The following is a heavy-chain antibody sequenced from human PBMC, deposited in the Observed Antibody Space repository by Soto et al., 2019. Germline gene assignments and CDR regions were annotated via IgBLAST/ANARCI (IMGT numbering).Heavy chain of an antibody. V-gene: IGHV4-34*01. J-gene: IGHJ6*03. D-gene: IGHD2-2*01. CDR2: INHSGST. Sequence: QVQLQQWGAGLLKPSETLSLTCAVYGGSFSGYYWSWIRQPPGKGLEWIGEINHSGSTNYNPSLKSRVTISVDTSKTQFSLKLSSVTAADTAVYYCARGKVVPAAKTYYYYYMDVWGKGTTVTVSS. CDR3: ARGKVVPAAKTYYYYYMDV. CDR1: GGSFSGYY.